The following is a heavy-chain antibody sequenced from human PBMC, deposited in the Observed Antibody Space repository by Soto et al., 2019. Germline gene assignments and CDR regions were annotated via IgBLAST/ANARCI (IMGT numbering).Heavy chain of an antibody. V-gene: IGHV3-9*01. CDR1: GFTFDDYA. Sequence: EVQLVESGGGLVQPGRSLRLSCAASGFTFDDYAMHWVRQAPGKGLEWVSGISWNSGSIGYADSVKGRFTISRDNAKNSLYLQMNSLRAEDTALYYCAKGWQLGYYYYYGMDVWGQGTTVTVSS. J-gene: IGHJ6*02. CDR2: ISWNSGSI. CDR3: AKGWQLGYYYYYGMDV. D-gene: IGHD6-6*01.